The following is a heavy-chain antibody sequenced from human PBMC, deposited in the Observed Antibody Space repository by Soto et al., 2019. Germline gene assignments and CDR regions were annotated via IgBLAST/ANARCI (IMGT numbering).Heavy chain of an antibody. J-gene: IGHJ4*02. CDR2: IYYSGST. Sequence: HVQLQESGPGLVKPSETLSLTCTVSGGSISNYYWSWIRQPPGKGLEWIGYIYYSGSTNYNPSLKSRVTISVDTSKNQFSLKLSSVTAADTAVYYCGRAGAATLSDYWGQGTLVTVSS. CDR1: GGSISNYY. CDR3: GRAGAATLSDY. D-gene: IGHD2-15*01. V-gene: IGHV4-59*01.